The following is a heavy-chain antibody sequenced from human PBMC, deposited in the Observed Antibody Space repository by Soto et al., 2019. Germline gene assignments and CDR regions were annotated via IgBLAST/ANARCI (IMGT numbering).Heavy chain of an antibody. V-gene: IGHV3-23*01. J-gene: IGHJ4*02. CDR2: ISGSGGST. D-gene: IGHD2-2*01. CDR3: AKDIVVVPAAFDY. Sequence: PGGSLRLSCAASGFAFSSYAMSWVRQAPGKGLEWVSAISGSGGSTYYADSVKGRFTISRDNSKNTLYLQMNSLRAEDTAVYYCAKDIVVVPAAFDYWGQGTLVTVSS. CDR1: GFAFSSYA.